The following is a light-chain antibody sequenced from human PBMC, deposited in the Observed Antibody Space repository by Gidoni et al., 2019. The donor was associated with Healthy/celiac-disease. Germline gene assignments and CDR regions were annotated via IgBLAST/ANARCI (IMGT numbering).Light chain of an antibody. CDR3: QKYNSAPLFD. CDR1: QGISNY. J-gene: IGKJ3*01. CDR2: AAS. Sequence: DIQMTQSPSSLSASVGDRVTITCRASQGISNYLAWYQQKPGKVPKLLIYAASTLQSGVPSRFSGSGSGTEFTLTISSLQPEDVATDYCQKYNSAPLFDFGPETKVDIQ. V-gene: IGKV1-27*01.